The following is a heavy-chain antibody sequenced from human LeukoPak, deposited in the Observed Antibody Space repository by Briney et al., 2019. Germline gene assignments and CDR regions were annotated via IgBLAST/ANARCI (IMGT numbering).Heavy chain of an antibody. D-gene: IGHD3-9*01. J-gene: IGHJ5*02. Sequence: ASVKVSCKASGYTFTDYFMNWVRQAPGQGLEWMGIINPSDGSTNYAQKFQGRVTMTRDTSTSTVYMELSSLRSEDTAVYYCAREHFDWLSVSKINCFDPWGQGTLVTVSS. V-gene: IGHV1-46*01. CDR2: INPSDGST. CDR1: GYTFTDYF. CDR3: AREHFDWLSVSKINCFDP.